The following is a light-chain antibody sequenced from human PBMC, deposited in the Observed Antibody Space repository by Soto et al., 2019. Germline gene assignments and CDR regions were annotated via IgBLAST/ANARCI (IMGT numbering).Light chain of an antibody. Sequence: EIVMTQSPATLSVSPGDSATLSCRASPSISDNVAWYQQRPGLAPRLLIYHTSTRATGVPARFSGSGSGTEFSLTISSLQSDDSAVYYCQRYDNWPLTFGGGTKVEIK. J-gene: IGKJ4*01. CDR3: QRYDNWPLT. V-gene: IGKV3-15*01. CDR1: PSISDN. CDR2: HTS.